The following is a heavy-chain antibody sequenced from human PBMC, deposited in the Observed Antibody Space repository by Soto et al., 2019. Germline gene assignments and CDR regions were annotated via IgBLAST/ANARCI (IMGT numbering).Heavy chain of an antibody. CDR1: GGSISTGGFY. D-gene: IGHD1-1*01. J-gene: IGHJ3*01. V-gene: IGHV4-31*03. CDR2: IFYSGRT. CDR3: APAVVFTGGDAFDV. Sequence: QVQLRESGPGLVKPSQTLSLTCTVSGGSISTGGFYWHWIRQYPGKGLEWIGSIFYSGRTSDNPSLTRRVTMSIEASKNRFSLRLSSVTAADTAVYYCAPAVVFTGGDAFDVWGQGRLVTVSS.